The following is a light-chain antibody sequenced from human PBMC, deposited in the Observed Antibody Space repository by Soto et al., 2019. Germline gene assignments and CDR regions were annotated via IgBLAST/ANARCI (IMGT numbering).Light chain of an antibody. J-gene: IGKJ1*01. Sequence: EIVLTQSPGTLSLSPGERATLSCRASQSVSSSYLAWYQQKPGQAPRLLIYGASSRATGITDRFSGSGSGTDFTLPISRLEPEDFVVYYCQQYGSSPPTFGQGTKGEIK. CDR1: QSVSSSY. CDR3: QQYGSSPPT. CDR2: GAS. V-gene: IGKV3-20*01.